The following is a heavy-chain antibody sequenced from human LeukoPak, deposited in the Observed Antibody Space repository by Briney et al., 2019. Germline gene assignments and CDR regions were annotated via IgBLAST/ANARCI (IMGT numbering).Heavy chain of an antibody. CDR3: ARLWSFTGSSGWFSSGPRDY. Sequence: GGSLRLSCAASGFTFSNHGMSWVRQAPGKGLEWVSTISGSGGSTYYADSVKGRFTISRDNSKSTLYLQMNSLRAEDTAVYYCARLWSFTGSSGWFSSGPRDYWGQGTLVTVSS. V-gene: IGHV3-23*01. J-gene: IGHJ4*02. D-gene: IGHD6-19*01. CDR1: GFTFSNHG. CDR2: ISGSGGST.